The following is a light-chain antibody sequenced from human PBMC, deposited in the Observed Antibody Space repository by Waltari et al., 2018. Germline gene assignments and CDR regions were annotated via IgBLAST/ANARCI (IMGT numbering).Light chain of an antibody. CDR3: QSYDTSLRVV. CDR1: GSNIGAGYD. Sequence: QSVLTQPPSVSGAPGQRVTISCTGSGSNIGAGYDVHWYQQLPRPAPKLLSYGSNSRPLGAPERLFGSTAGTSASLAITGLQAEDEADYYCQSYDTSLRVVFGGGTKLTVL. V-gene: IGLV1-40*01. CDR2: GSN. J-gene: IGLJ3*02.